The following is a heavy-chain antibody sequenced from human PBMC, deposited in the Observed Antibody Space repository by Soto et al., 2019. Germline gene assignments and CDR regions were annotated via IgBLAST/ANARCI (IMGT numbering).Heavy chain of an antibody. V-gene: IGHV3-21*01. J-gene: IGHJ6*03. CDR1: GFTFSSYS. CDR3: ARVRGSGSYYPYYYMDV. D-gene: IGHD3-10*01. Sequence: GGSLRLSCAASGFTFSSYSMNWVRQAPGKGLEWVSSISSSSIYIYYADSVKGRFTISRDNAKNSLYLQMNSLRAEDTAVYYCARVRGSGSYYPYYYMDVWGKGTTVTVSS. CDR2: ISSSSIYI.